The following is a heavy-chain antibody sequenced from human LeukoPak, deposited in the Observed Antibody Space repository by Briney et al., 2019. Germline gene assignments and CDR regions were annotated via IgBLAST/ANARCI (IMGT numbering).Heavy chain of an antibody. CDR2: ISDSGGST. CDR1: GFTFSSYA. J-gene: IGHJ4*02. CDR3: AKSSSGFYRRFDY. D-gene: IGHD3-22*01. Sequence: GGSLRLSCAASGFTFSSYAMSWVRQAPGKGLEWVSVISDSGGSTYYADSVRGRFTISRDNSKNTLYLQMNSLRAEDTAIYYCAKSSSGFYRRFDYWGQGTLVTVSS. V-gene: IGHV3-23*01.